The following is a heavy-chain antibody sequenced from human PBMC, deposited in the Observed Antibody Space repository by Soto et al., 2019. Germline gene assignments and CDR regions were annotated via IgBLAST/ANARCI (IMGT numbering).Heavy chain of an antibody. V-gene: IGHV1-8*01. CDR3: ARIAVAGTTTFFDY. Sequence: AASVKVSCKASGYTFTSYDINWVRQATGQGLEWMGWMNPNSGNTGYAQKFQGRVTMTRNTSISTAYMELSSLRSEDTAVYYCARIAVAGTTTFFDYWGQGTLVTVSS. D-gene: IGHD6-19*01. J-gene: IGHJ4*02. CDR2: MNPNSGNT. CDR1: GYTFTSYD.